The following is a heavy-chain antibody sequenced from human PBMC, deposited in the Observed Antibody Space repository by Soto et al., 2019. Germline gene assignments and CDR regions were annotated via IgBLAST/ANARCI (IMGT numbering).Heavy chain of an antibody. CDR1: GYTFTTYG. CDR2: ISAYNGNT. CDR3: ARGDPGGEVAFDI. V-gene: IGHV1-18*01. J-gene: IGHJ3*02. D-gene: IGHD3-16*01. Sequence: QVQLVQSGAEVKKPGASVKVSCKASGYTFTTYGISWVRQAPGQGLEWMGWISAYNGNTIYAQKLQGRVTMTTDTTKSTAYRELRSLRSDDTAAYYCARGDPGGEVAFDIWGQGTMVTVSS.